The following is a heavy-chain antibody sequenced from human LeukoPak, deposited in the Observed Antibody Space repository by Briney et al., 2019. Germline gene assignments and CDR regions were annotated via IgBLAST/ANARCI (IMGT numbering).Heavy chain of an antibody. V-gene: IGHV4-59*08. CDR1: GGSISGYY. D-gene: IGHD4-17*01. J-gene: IGHJ4*02. CDR2: IYYSGRT. Sequence: PSETLSLTCSVSGGSISGYYCTWIRQPPGKGLEWIGYIYYSGRTNYNPSLKSRLSMSVDTSKNQFSLNLTSVTAADTAVYYCVRDYGDYLTDYSGQGTLVTVSS. CDR3: VRDYGDYLTDY.